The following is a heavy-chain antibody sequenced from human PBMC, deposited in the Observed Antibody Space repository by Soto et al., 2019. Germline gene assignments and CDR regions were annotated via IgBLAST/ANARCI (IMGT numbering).Heavy chain of an antibody. CDR2: IYPGDSDT. D-gene: IGHD3-16*02. V-gene: IGHV5-51*01. CDR3: ARSRIDYDYVWGSYRYGRYFDY. J-gene: IGHJ4*02. CDR1: GYSFTSYW. Sequence: GESLKISCKGSGYSFTSYWIGWVRQMPGKGLEWMGIIYPGDSDTRYSPSFQGQVTISADKSISTAYLQWSSLKASDTAMYYCARSRIDYDYVWGSYRYGRYFDYWGQGTLVTVS.